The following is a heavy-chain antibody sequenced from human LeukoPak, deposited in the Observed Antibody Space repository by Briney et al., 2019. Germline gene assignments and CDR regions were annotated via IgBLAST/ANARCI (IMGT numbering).Heavy chain of an antibody. CDR1: GFTFSAHS. V-gene: IGHV3-21*01. CDR3: ARDSISSPYSFDY. J-gene: IGHJ4*02. Sequence: PGGSLRLSCEASGFTFSAHSMDWVRQAPGKGLEWVSSISSEGTYIYYADSVKGRFTISRDNTKNSLYLQIDSLRAEDTAVYYCARDSISSPYSFDYWGQGTVVSV. D-gene: IGHD6-6*01. CDR2: ISSEGTYI.